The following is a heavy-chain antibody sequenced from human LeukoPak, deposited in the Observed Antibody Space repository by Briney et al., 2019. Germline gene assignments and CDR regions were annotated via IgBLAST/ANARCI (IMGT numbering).Heavy chain of an antibody. Sequence: TGGSLRLSCAASGFTVSSNYMSWVRQAPGKGLEWVSVIYSGGSTYYADSVKGRFTISRDNARKSLYLQMNSLRAEDTAVYYCARDSENVSGTTSWFDPWGQGTLVTVSS. CDR1: GFTVSSNY. D-gene: IGHD1-7*01. CDR3: ARDSENVSGTTSWFDP. CDR2: IYSGGST. J-gene: IGHJ5*02. V-gene: IGHV3-53*01.